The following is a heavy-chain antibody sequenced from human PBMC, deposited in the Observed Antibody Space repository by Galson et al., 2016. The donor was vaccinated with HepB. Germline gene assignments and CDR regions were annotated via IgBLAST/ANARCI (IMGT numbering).Heavy chain of an antibody. V-gene: IGHV3-73*01. J-gene: IGHJ6*02. CDR1: GFTFSGSA. CDR2: IRSKPNSYAT. D-gene: IGHD4-11*01. CDR3: ASTIVTALYHYYYGIDV. Sequence: SLRLSCAASGFTFSGSAMYWVRPASGKGLEWVGRIRSKPNSYATAYGASVNGRFTISRDDSKNTAYLQMNSLKTEDTAVYYCASTIVTALYHYYYGIDVWGQGTTVTVSS.